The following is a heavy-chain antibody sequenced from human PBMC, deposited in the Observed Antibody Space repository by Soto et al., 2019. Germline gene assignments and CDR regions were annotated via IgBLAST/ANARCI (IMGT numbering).Heavy chain of an antibody. D-gene: IGHD3-10*01. J-gene: IGHJ4*02. CDR3: ARDDTMVRGVIIPSFDY. Sequence: QVQLVESGGGVVQPGRSLRLSCAASGFTFSSYGMHWVRQAPGKGLEWVAVIWYDGSNKYYADSVKGRFTISRDNSKNTLYLQMNSRRAEDTAVYYCARDDTMVRGVIIPSFDYWGQGTLVTVSS. V-gene: IGHV3-33*01. CDR2: IWYDGSNK. CDR1: GFTFSSYG.